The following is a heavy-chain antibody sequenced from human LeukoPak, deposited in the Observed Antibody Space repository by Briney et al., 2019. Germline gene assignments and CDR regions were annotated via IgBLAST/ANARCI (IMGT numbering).Heavy chain of an antibody. V-gene: IGHV3-48*03. J-gene: IGHJ3*02. CDR3: ARDQWESAFGI. D-gene: IGHD1-26*01. CDR1: GFTFSSYE. Sequence: GGSLRLSCAASGFTFSSYEMNWVRQAPGKGLEWVSYISSSGSTIYYADSVKGRFTISRDNAKNSLYLQMNSLRAEDTAVYYCARDQWESAFGIWGQGTMVTVSS. CDR2: ISSSGSTI.